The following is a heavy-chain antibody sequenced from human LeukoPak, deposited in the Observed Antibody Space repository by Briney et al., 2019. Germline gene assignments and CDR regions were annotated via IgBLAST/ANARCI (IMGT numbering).Heavy chain of an antibody. Sequence: SVTLSCTASAGTFTSYAISWVRQPPGQGLEWMGGIIPIFGTANYAQKFQGRGPITADESTSTAYMELSSLRTEETAVYYGARGPHLWWFDRGGQGTLVTVSS. CDR2: IIPIFGTA. V-gene: IGHV1-69*13. J-gene: IGHJ5*02. CDR3: ARGPHLWWFDR. D-gene: IGHD3-3*02. CDR1: AGTFTSYA.